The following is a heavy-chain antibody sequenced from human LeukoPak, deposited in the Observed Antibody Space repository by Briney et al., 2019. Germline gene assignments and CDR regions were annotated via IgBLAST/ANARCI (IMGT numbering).Heavy chain of an antibody. CDR1: GFPFRNYY. CDR3: AKDFVSFVDYYGMDV. Sequence: GGSLRLSCAASGFPFRNYYMHWVRQAPGGGLVWVARISGDGRYTKTADSVKGRFTISRDNSKNTLYLQMNSLRAEDTAVYYCAKDFVSFVDYYGMDVWGQGTTVTVSS. D-gene: IGHD2-21*01. CDR2: ISGDGRYT. V-gene: IGHV3-74*01. J-gene: IGHJ6*02.